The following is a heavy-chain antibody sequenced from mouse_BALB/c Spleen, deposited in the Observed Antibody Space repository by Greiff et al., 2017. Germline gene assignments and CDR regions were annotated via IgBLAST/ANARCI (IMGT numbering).Heavy chain of an antibody. CDR1: GFTFSSYA. J-gene: IGHJ2*01. V-gene: IGHV5-6-5*01. CDR2: ISSGGST. Sequence: EVQVVESGGGLVKPGGSLKLSCAASGFTFSSYAMSWVRQTPEKRLEWVASISSGGSTYYPDSVKGRFTISRDNARNILYLQMSSLRSEDTAMYYCAREIYYYGSSYFDYWGQGTTLTVSS. D-gene: IGHD1-1*01. CDR3: AREIYYYGSSYFDY.